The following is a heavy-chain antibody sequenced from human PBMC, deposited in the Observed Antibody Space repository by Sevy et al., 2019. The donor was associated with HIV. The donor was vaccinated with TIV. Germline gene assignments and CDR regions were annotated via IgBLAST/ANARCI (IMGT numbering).Heavy chain of an antibody. J-gene: IGHJ6*02. CDR3: GRDGPESYYDFWSGHTTHYGMDV. CDR1: GYTFTSYG. V-gene: IGHV1-18*04. D-gene: IGHD3-3*01. CDR2: ISAYNGNT. Sequence: ASVKVSCKASGYTFTSYGISWVRQAPGQGLEWMGWISAYNGNTNYAQKLQGRVTMNTDTSTSTAFMELRGVRSDDTAVYYCGRDGPESYYDFWSGHTTHYGMDVWGQGTTVTVSS.